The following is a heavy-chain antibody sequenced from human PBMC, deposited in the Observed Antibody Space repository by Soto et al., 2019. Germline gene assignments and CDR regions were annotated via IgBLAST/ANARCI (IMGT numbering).Heavy chain of an antibody. V-gene: IGHV1-46*03. CDR1: GYTFTSSY. Sequence: QVQLIQSGAEVKKPGASVKVSCKASGYTFTSSYIHWVRQAPGQGLEWMAIINPNGVSTNYAQKFHSRVTMTRDTSTSTVYMELSSLTSWDTAVYYCARSLMEGDYWGQGTLVTVSS. CDR3: ARSLMEGDY. CDR2: INPNGVST. D-gene: IGHD3-10*01. J-gene: IGHJ4*02.